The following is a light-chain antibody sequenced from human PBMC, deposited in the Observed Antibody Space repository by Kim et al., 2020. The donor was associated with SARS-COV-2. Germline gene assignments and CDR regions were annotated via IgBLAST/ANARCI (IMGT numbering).Light chain of an antibody. CDR1: ESLSGDY. CDR3: QQYSIAPRT. V-gene: IGKV3-20*01. J-gene: IGKJ1*01. Sequence: APGEMPNPTCKASESLSGDYLARYHQKRGQAPSRLIYRTSTRAAGNPDMFSGRGSGTDFTLTISRREPEDFAVYYCQQYSIAPRTCGQGTKVDIK. CDR2: RTS.